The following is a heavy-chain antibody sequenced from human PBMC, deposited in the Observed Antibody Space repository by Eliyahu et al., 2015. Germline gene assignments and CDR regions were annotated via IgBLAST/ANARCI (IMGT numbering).Heavy chain of an antibody. V-gene: IGHV3-11*06. CDR2: IDHRNRYT. CDR1: GFXFSHYY. CDR3: VRDRMARGVPSGYFDL. J-gene: IGHJ2*01. Sequence: VESGGGLVNPGGSLRLSXEANGFXFSHYYMAWIRQPPGKGLEWISYIDHRNRYTNYADSVKGRFIVSRDNAKNSLFLELKTVRAEDTATYFCVRDRMARGVPSGYFDLWGRGAQVTVS. D-gene: IGHD3-10*01.